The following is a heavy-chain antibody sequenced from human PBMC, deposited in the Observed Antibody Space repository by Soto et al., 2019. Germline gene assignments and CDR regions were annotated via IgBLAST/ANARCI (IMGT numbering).Heavy chain of an antibody. Sequence: QVQLVQSGAEVKKPGASVKVSCKASGYPFTINGISWVRQAPGQGLEWMGWISANSGTTNYAQKFQGRVIMTTDTSTTTAYMELRSRMSEDTAVYYCARDRNHGLDNWGQGTLVTVS. CDR3: ARDRNHGLDN. CDR2: ISANSGTT. J-gene: IGHJ4*02. D-gene: IGHD4-17*01. V-gene: IGHV1-18*01. CDR1: GYPFTING.